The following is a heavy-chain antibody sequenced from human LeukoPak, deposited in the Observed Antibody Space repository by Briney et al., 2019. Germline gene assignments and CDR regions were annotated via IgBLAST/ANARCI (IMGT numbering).Heavy chain of an antibody. CDR1: GYTFTSYG. V-gene: IGHV1-18*01. J-gene: IGHJ3*02. Sequence: ASVKVSCKASGYTFTSYGISWVRQALGQGLEWMGWSSAYNGNTNYAQKVQGRVTMTTDTSTTTAYMELRSLRSDDTAVYYCARGRLRLGELSLYHFAFDIWGQGTMVTVSS. CDR2: SSAYNGNT. CDR3: ARGRLRLGELSLYHFAFDI. D-gene: IGHD3-16*02.